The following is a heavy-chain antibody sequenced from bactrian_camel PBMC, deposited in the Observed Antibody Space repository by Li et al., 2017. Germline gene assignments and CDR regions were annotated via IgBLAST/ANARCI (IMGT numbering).Heavy chain of an antibody. Sequence: VQLVESGGGSVQAGGSLRLSCAVAGYTSRSNCLGWFRQPPGKEREGVASIYSGGGGYMAYVDSVKGRFTISRDNDKNTMYLEMKSLKPEDTAMYYCAAIESSTGSRCYPNWKHDYGYWGYGTQVTVS. CDR3: AAIESSTGSRCYPNWKHDYGY. J-gene: IGHJ6*01. CDR2: IYSGGGGYM. D-gene: IGHD3*01. CDR1: GYTSRSNC. V-gene: IGHV3S40*01.